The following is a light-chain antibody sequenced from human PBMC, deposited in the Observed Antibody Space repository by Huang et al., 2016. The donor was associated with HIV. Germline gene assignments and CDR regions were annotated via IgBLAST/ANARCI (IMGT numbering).Light chain of an antibody. CDR3: QQRSNWPLT. V-gene: IGKV3-11*01. CDR2: DTS. J-gene: IGKJ4*01. Sequence: EIVLTQSPATLSLFPGERATLSCRASQGVSSHLVGFQQKPGQAPRLRIYDTSNRATGIPARFSGSGSGTDFTLTISSLEPEDFAVYYCQQRSNWPLTFGGGTKVEIK. CDR1: QGVSSH.